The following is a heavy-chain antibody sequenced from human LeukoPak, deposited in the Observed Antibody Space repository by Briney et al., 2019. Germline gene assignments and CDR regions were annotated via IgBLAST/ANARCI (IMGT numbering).Heavy chain of an antibody. Sequence: SETLSLTCTVSGASISSSYRSWIRQPAGKGLEWIGRIYSSGSTSYNPSLKSRVTMSLDMSKNQFSLRLSSVTAADTAIYFCARDPAVGANGDYYNYGMDVWGQGTTVLVSS. V-gene: IGHV4-4*07. CDR3: ARDPAVGANGDYYNYGMDV. CDR2: IYSSGST. J-gene: IGHJ6*02. D-gene: IGHD3-16*01. CDR1: GASISSSY.